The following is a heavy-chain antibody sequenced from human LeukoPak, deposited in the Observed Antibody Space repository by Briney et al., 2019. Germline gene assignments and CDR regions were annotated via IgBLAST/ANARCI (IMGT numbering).Heavy chain of an antibody. CDR1: GGSISSYY. J-gene: IGHJ4*02. CDR3: ARRYYYDSSGYYGDYFDY. CDR2: IYYSGST. D-gene: IGHD3-22*01. Sequence: SETLSLTCTVSGGSISSYYWSWIRQPPGKALEWIGYIYYSGSTNYKPSLKSRVTISVDTSKNQFSLKLSSVTAADTAVYYCARRYYYDSSGYYGDYFDYWGQGTLVTVSS. V-gene: IGHV4-59*08.